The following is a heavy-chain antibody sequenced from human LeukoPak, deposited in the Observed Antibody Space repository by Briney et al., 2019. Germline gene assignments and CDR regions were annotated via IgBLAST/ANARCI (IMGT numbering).Heavy chain of an antibody. CDR1: GFTFSSYE. CDR3: ARDSRQSHNNWFDP. V-gene: IGHV3-48*03. Sequence: SAGSLRLSCAASGFTFSSYEMNWVRQAPGKGLEWVSYISSSGSTIYYADSVKGRFTISRDNAKNSLYLQMNSLRAEDTAVYYCARDSRQSHNNWFDPWGQGTLVTVSS. J-gene: IGHJ5*02. D-gene: IGHD6-6*01. CDR2: ISSSGSTI.